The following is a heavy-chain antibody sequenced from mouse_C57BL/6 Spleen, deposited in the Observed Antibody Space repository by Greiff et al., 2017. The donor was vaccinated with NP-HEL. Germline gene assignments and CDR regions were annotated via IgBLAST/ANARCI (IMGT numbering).Heavy chain of an antibody. CDR3: ARRMDYVDYGYAMDY. J-gene: IGHJ4*01. Sequence: VQLQQPGAELVKPGASVKLSCKASGYTFTSYWMHWVKQRPGRGPEWIGRIDPNSGGTKYNEKFKSKATLTVDKPSSTAYMQLSSLTSEDSAVYYCARRMDYVDYGYAMDYWGQGTSVTVSS. V-gene: IGHV1-72*01. D-gene: IGHD1-1*02. CDR1: GYTFTSYW. CDR2: IDPNSGGT.